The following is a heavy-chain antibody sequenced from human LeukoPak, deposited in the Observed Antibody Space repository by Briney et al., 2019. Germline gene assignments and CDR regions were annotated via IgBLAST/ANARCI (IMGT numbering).Heavy chain of an antibody. D-gene: IGHD3-3*01. CDR2: ISAYNGNT. Sequence: ASVKVSCKASGYTFTSYGISWVRQAPGQGLEWMGWISAYNGNTNYAQKLQGRVTMTTDTSTSTAYMELRSLRSGDTAVYYCARNFGVVIRYYYYYMDVWGKGTTVTVSS. J-gene: IGHJ6*03. CDR3: ARNFGVVIRYYYYYMDV. CDR1: GYTFTSYG. V-gene: IGHV1-18*01.